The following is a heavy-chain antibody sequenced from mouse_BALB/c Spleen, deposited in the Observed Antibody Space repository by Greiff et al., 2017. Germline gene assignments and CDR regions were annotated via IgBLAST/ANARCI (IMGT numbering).Heavy chain of an antibody. CDR2: IYYSGTI. CDR1: GISITTGNYR. V-gene: IGHV3-5*02. Sequence: EVKLVESGPGLVKPSQTVSLTCTVTGISITTGNYRWSWIRQFPGNKLEWIGYIYYSGTITYNPSLTSRTTITRDTSKNQFFLEMNSLTAEDTATYYCARDNRARAMDYWGQGTSVTVSS. CDR3: ARDNRARAMDY. J-gene: IGHJ4*01. D-gene: IGHD3-3*01.